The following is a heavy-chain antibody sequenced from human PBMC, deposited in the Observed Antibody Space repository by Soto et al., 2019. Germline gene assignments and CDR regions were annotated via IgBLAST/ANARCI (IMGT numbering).Heavy chain of an antibody. V-gene: IGHV1-2*04. CDR3: ATSTVTTPAAFDI. J-gene: IGHJ3*02. CDR2: INPNSGGT. Sequence: ASVKVSCKASGYTFTGYYMHWVRQAPGQGLEWMGWINPNSGGTNYAQKFQGWVTMTRDTSISTAYMELSRLRSDDTAVYYCATSTVTTPAAFDIWGQGTMVTVSS. D-gene: IGHD4-17*01. CDR1: GYTFTGYY.